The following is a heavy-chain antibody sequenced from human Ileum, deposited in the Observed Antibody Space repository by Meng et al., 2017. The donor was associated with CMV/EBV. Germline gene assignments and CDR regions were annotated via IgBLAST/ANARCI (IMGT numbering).Heavy chain of an antibody. D-gene: IGHD6-13*01. V-gene: IGHV4-39*01. CDR1: GESIRSSSYY. Sequence: SETLSLTCNVSGESIRSSSYYWAWIRQPPGKGLEWIGTIYYNGDTYYNPSLKSRVAISGDTSKNQFSLRLSTMSAADTAVYFCAGHVGGSSSPVGYWGQGTLVTVSS. J-gene: IGHJ4*02. CDR2: IYYNGDT. CDR3: AGHVGGSSSPVGY.